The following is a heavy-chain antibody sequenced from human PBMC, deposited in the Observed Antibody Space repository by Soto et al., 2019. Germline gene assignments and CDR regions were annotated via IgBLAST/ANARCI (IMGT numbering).Heavy chain of an antibody. CDR1: GGSISSNNW. CDR2: IFPDGSV. Sequence: VQLQESGPGLVNPSGTLSLTCAVSGGSISSNNWWSWVRQPRGKGLEWSGEIFPDGSVNYNPSLSGRVPLSVDTYNHQVSLTLNSVTAAGADTSFCACVSHGPISRPCGLGYWGQGTLVPVSS. V-gene: IGHV4-4*02. J-gene: IGHJ4*02. D-gene: IGHD2-21*01. CDR3: ACVSHGPISRPCGLGY.